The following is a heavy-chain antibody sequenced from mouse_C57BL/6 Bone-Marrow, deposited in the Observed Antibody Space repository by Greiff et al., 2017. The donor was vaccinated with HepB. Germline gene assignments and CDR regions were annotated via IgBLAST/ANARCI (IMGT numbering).Heavy chain of an antibody. V-gene: IGHV3-6*01. Sequence: ESGPGLVKPSQSLSLTCSVTGYSITSGYYWNWIRQFPGNKLEWMGYISYDGSNNYNPSLKNRISITRDTSKNQFFLKLNSVTTEDTATYYCAGGYINYSNYRYYFDYWGQGTTLTVSS. CDR1: GYSITSGYY. CDR3: AGGYINYSNYRYYFDY. D-gene: IGHD2-5*01. CDR2: ISYDGSN. J-gene: IGHJ2*01.